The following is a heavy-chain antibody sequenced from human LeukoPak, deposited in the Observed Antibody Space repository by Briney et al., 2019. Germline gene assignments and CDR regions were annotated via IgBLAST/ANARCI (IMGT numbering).Heavy chain of an antibody. D-gene: IGHD6-19*01. V-gene: IGHV3-23*01. CDR1: GFTFSSYA. CDR2: ISDSGDST. Sequence: PGGSLRLSCAASGFTFSSYAMSWVRQAPGKGLEWVSAISDSGDSTYYADSVKGRFTISRDNSKNTLYLQMNSLRAEDTAVYYCARGGLSGWWPTTIDYWGQGTLVTVSS. J-gene: IGHJ4*02. CDR3: ARGGLSGWWPTTIDY.